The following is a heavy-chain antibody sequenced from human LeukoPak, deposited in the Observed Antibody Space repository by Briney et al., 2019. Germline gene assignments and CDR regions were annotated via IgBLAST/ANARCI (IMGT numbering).Heavy chain of an antibody. Sequence: SETLSLTCTVSGGSISSSSYYWGWIRQPPGKGLEWIGSIYTSGSTNYNPSLKSRVTMSVDTSKNQFFLKLSPVTAADTAVYYCAREVLRYFDWLLPRIFFDYWGQGTLVTVSS. D-gene: IGHD3-9*01. CDR2: IYTSGST. V-gene: IGHV4-39*07. CDR3: AREVLRYFDWLLPRIFFDY. J-gene: IGHJ4*02. CDR1: GGSISSSSYY.